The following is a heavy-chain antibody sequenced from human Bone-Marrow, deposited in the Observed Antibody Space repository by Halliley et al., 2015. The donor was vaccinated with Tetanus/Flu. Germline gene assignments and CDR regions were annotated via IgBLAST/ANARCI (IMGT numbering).Heavy chain of an antibody. Sequence: GLEWIGYIYYSGNTNYNPSLKSRVTISLDTSKKQFSLKLSSVTVADTAVYFCARVDTVTPFDSWGQGTLVTVSS. D-gene: IGHD4-17*01. CDR2: IYYSGNT. V-gene: IGHV4-59*01. J-gene: IGHJ4*02. CDR3: ARVDTVTPFDS.